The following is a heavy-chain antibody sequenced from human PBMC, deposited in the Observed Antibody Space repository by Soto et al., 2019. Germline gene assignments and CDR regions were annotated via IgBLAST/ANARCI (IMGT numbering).Heavy chain of an antibody. J-gene: IGHJ4*02. Sequence: GGSLRLSCTASGFTFGDYAMSWFRQAPGKGLEWVGFIRSKACGGTTEYAASVKGRFTISRDDSKSIAYLQMNSLKTEDTAVYYCTRDNALRFLEWPFDYWGQGTLVTVSS. CDR3: TRDNALRFLEWPFDY. CDR2: IRSKACGGTT. CDR1: GFTFGDYA. V-gene: IGHV3-49*03. D-gene: IGHD3-3*01.